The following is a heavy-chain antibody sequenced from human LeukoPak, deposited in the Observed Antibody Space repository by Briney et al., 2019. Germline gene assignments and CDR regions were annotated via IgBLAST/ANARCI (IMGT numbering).Heavy chain of an antibody. V-gene: IGHV4-39*01. D-gene: IGHD3-10*01. CDR1: GGSISSSSYF. CDR2: IYYSGST. J-gene: IGHJ4*02. CDR3: ARHRFGGFYYLDY. Sequence: SETLSLTCTVSGGSISSSSYFWGWIRQPPGKGLEWIGSIYYSGSTYYNPSLKSRVTISVDTSKNQFSLKLTSVTASDTAVYYCARHRFGGFYYLDYWGQGTLVTVSS.